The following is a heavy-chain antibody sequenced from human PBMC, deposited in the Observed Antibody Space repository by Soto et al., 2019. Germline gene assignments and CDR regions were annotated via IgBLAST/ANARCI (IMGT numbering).Heavy chain of an antibody. CDR2: IYYSGST. J-gene: IGHJ4*02. Sequence: TLSLTCTVSGGSMSNSYWSWIRQPPGKGLEYIGYIYYSGSTNYNPSFWSRVTISIDTSKNQFSLKLNSVSAADTAVYYCARGGWSVDFWGQGTLVTVSS. D-gene: IGHD6-19*01. CDR1: GGSMSNSY. CDR3: ARGGWSVDF. V-gene: IGHV4-59*01.